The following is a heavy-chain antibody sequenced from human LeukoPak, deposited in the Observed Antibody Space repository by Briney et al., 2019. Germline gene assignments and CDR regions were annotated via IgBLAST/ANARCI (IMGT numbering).Heavy chain of an antibody. D-gene: IGHD5-24*01. CDR3: ARGGDGYNYH. J-gene: IGHJ5*02. V-gene: IGHV3-30*02. CDR1: GFTFSSYG. Sequence: GGSLRLSCAASGFTFSSYGIHWVRQAPGKGLEWVAFIRNDGSNKYYADSVKGRFTVSRDNSKNTLYLQMNSLRVEDAAVYYCARGGDGYNYHWGQGTLVTVSS. CDR2: IRNDGSNK.